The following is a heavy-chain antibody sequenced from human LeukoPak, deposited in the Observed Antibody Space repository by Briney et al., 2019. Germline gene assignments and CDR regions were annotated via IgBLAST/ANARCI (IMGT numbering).Heavy chain of an antibody. CDR1: GYTFTSYG. J-gene: IGHJ3*02. D-gene: IGHD2-2*01. Sequence: ASVKVSCKASGYTFTSYGISWVRQAPGQGLEWMGWNSVYNGNTDYAQELQGRVTMTTDTSTSTAYMELRSLRSDDTAVYYCARGYCSSTSCEDAFDIWGQGTMVTVSS. CDR2: NSVYNGNT. CDR3: ARGYCSSTSCEDAFDI. V-gene: IGHV1-18*01.